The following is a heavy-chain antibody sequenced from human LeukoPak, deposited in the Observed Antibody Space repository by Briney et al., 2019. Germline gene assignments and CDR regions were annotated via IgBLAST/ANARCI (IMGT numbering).Heavy chain of an antibody. CDR3: AKGGYCSGGSCSVYLLDY. CDR2: ISGSGGST. Sequence: GGSLRLSCAASGFTFSSYAMSWVRQAPGKGLEWVSAISGSGGSTYYADSVKGRFTISRDNSKNTLYLQMNSLRAEDTAVYYCAKGGYCSGGSCSVYLLDYWGQGTLVTVSS. CDR1: GFTFSSYA. D-gene: IGHD2-15*01. V-gene: IGHV3-23*01. J-gene: IGHJ4*02.